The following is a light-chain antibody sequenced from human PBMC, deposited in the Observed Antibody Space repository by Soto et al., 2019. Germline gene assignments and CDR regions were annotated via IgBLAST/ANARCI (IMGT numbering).Light chain of an antibody. J-gene: IGKJ2*01. CDR2: DAS. V-gene: IGKV1-5*01. CDR3: QQYDTYLYT. Sequence: DLQMTQSPSSLSASVGDRVTITCRASQSVRSWLAWYQQKPGKAPKLLIFDASNLESGVPSRFSGSGSGTEFTLTISSLQPDDFATYYCQQYDTYLYTFGQGTRLEIK. CDR1: QSVRSW.